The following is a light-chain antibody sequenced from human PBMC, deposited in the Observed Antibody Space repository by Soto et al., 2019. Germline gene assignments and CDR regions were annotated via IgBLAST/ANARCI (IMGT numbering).Light chain of an antibody. CDR1: QSVSSNH. Sequence: DIVLKQSQGPLSFSPVDLATLSFRASQSVSSNHLAWYQQKPGQAPRLLIYGGSSRATGIPVRFSGSGSETDFTLTITRLDPEDFAVYDCQQYSSSRTVGQVHKVDLK. V-gene: IGKV3-20*01. CDR2: GGS. J-gene: IGKJ1*01. CDR3: QQYSSSRT.